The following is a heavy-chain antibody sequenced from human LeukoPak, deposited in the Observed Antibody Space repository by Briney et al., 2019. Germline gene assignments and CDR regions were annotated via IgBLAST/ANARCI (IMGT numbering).Heavy chain of an antibody. CDR1: GFTFSSYS. CDR2: IKQDGSEK. V-gene: IGHV3-7*01. J-gene: IGHJ3*02. D-gene: IGHD5-12*01. Sequence: GGSLRLSCAASGFTFSSYSMNWVRQAPGKGLEWVANIKQDGSEKYYVDSVKGRFTISRDNAKNSLYLQMNSLRAEDTAVYYCARLMVAVSAFDIWGQGTMVTVSS. CDR3: ARLMVAVSAFDI.